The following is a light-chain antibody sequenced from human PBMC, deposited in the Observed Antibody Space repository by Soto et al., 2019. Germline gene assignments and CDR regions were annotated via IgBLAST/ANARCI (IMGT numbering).Light chain of an antibody. V-gene: IGKV1-33*01. Sequence: IQMTQSPSTLSASDRDSVTVTGRASQNISYWLAWYQQKPGRAPKLLIYDASNLEAGVPSRFRGSGSGTDFTFTIRRLQPEDIATYYCKQYENLATFGQGTRLEIK. CDR1: QNISYW. CDR3: KQYENLAT. J-gene: IGKJ5*01. CDR2: DAS.